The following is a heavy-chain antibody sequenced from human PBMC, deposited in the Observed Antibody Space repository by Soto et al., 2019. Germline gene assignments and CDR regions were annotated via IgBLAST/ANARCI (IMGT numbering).Heavy chain of an antibody. Sequence: GGSLRLSCAASGFTFSSYSMNWVRQAPGKGLEWVSSISTTSSYIYYADSLKGRFTISRDNAKNSLYLQMNNLRAEDTGVYYCAKAGRAAAGTDYWGQGTLVTVSS. CDR2: ISTTSSYI. J-gene: IGHJ4*02. V-gene: IGHV3-21*01. CDR3: AKAGRAAAGTDY. CDR1: GFTFSSYS. D-gene: IGHD6-13*01.